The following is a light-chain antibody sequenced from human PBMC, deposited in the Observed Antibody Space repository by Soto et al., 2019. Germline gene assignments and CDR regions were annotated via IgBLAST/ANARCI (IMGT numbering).Light chain of an antibody. CDR1: QTFGRW. V-gene: IGKV1-5*03. CDR3: QQYNSYLWT. CDR2: EAS. Sequence: DILMTQSPSSLSASERDRVTITFRASQTFGRWLAWFQQKPGKAPKLLIYEASNLQSGVPSRFSGSGSGTKFTLTISSLQPDDFATYYCQQYNSYLWTFGQGTKVDIK. J-gene: IGKJ1*01.